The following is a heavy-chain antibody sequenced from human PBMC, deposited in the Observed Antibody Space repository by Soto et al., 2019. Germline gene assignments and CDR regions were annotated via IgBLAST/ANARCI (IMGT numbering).Heavy chain of an antibody. CDR2: INAGNGNT. J-gene: IGHJ5*02. CDR3: ARERKIIVVVPAANWFDP. CDR1: GYTFTSYA. V-gene: IGHV1-3*01. D-gene: IGHD2-2*01. Sequence: ASVKVSCKASGYTFTSYAMHWVRQAPGQRLEWMGWINAGNGNTKYSQKFQGRVTITRDTSASTAYMELSSLRSEDTAVYYCARERKIIVVVPAANWFDPWGQGTLVTVS.